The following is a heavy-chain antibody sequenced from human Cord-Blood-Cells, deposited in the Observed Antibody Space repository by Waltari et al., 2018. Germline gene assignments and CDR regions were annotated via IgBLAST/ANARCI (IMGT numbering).Heavy chain of an antibody. V-gene: IGHV4-39*01. CDR2: IYYSGST. CDR1: AGSISSSSYY. CDR3: FLGYCSGGSCYSFDY. J-gene: IGHJ4*02. Sequence: QLQLQESCPGLVKPSETLSLTCTVSAGSISSSSYYWGWIRQPPGKGLEWIGSIYYSGSTYYNPSLKSRVTISVDTSKNQFSLKLSSVTAADTAVYYCFLGYCSGGSCYSFDYWGQGTLVTVSS. D-gene: IGHD2-15*01.